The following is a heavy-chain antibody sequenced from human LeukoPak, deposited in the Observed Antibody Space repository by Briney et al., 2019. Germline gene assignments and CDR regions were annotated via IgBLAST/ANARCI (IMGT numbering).Heavy chain of an antibody. CDR2: ISYDGNKK. CDR3: ARGRGSTSSYFDY. J-gene: IGHJ4*02. V-gene: IGHV3-30*04. CDR1: GFTFNNYA. Sequence: GGSLRLSCAASGFTFNNYAIHWVRQAPGKGLEWVAVISYDGNKKYYADSVRGRFTISRDNSNYTLFLHMNSLRAEDTAVYYCARGRGSTSSYFDYWGQGTLVTVSS. D-gene: IGHD2-2*01.